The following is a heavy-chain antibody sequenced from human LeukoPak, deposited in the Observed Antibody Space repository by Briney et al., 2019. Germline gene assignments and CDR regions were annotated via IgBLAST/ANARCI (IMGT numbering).Heavy chain of an antibody. CDR1: GDSISTYY. V-gene: IGHV4-38-2*02. D-gene: IGHD4-17*01. Sequence: SETLSLTCTVSGDSISTYYWGWIRQPPGKGLEWIGSIYHSGSTYYNPSLKSRVTISVDTSKNQFSLKLSSVTAADTAVYFCASTVTTARRRFGSFDYWGQGTLVTVSS. CDR2: IYHSGST. J-gene: IGHJ4*02. CDR3: ASTVTTARRRFGSFDY.